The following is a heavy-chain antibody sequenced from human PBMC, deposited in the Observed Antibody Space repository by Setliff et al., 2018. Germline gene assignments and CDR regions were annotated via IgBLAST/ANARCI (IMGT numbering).Heavy chain of an antibody. V-gene: IGHV1-18*01. CDR3: AKDPGAY. D-gene: IGHD1-26*01. CDR1: GYTFTSYG. CDR2: ISAYNGNT. Sequence: ASVKVSCKASGYTFTSYGISWVRQAPGQGLEWMGWISAYNGNTNYAQKLQGRVTMTTDTSASTTYMALSSLRSEDTAVYYCAKDPGAYWGQGTLVTVSS. J-gene: IGHJ4*02.